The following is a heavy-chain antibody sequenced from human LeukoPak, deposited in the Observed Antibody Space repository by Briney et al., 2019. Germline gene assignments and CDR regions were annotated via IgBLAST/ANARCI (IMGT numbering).Heavy chain of an antibody. CDR1: GGSVSSGGFH. CDR3: ARVGVILQYDYDSGSYKNEPISIDY. D-gene: IGHD3-10*01. CDR2: IYHIGTT. Sequence: SETLSLTCTVSGGSVSSGGFHWSWIRQPPGKGLEWIGYIYHIGTTDYNPSLKSRVTISLDRSKNQVSLRLTSVTAADTAVYYCARVGVILQYDYDSGSYKNEPISIDYWGQGTLVTVSS. J-gene: IGHJ4*02. V-gene: IGHV4-30-2*01.